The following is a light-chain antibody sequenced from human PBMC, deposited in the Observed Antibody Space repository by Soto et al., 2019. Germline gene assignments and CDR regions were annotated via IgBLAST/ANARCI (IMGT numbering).Light chain of an antibody. Sequence: DIQMTQSPSTLSASVGDRVTITCRASQSISTWLAWYQQKPGKAPKLLIYRASNLENGVPSRFSGSGSGTEFTLTISCLQPDDFATYYCQQYDTPSQTFGQGTKLEIK. CDR3: QQYDTPSQT. CDR1: QSISTW. J-gene: IGKJ2*01. CDR2: RAS. V-gene: IGKV1-5*03.